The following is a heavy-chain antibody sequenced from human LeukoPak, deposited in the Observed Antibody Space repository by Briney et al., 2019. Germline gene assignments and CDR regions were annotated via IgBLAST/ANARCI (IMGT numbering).Heavy chain of an antibody. CDR1: GFTFSTYG. D-gene: IGHD3-22*01. J-gene: IGHJ4*02. CDR3: ARVVYDSDWYVDF. CDR2: IWADGSHK. Sequence: PGGSLRLSCAASGFTFSTYGMHWVRQPPGKGPEWVAVIWADGSHKYYADSVTGRFTISRDNSKNTLYLQVNSLRAEDTAVYYCARVVYDSDWYVDFWGQGTLVTVSS. V-gene: IGHV3-33*01.